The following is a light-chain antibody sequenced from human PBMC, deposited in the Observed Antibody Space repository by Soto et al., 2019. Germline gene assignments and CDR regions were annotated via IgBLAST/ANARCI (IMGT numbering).Light chain of an antibody. Sequence: QPVLTQPPSASGTPGQRVTISCSGSTSNIGSNSVNWFQHLPGTAPKLLIYSDDQRPSGVPDRFSGSKSGTSASLAISGLQSADEADYYCAAWDDSLHDLYVFGTGTKVTVL. CDR3: AAWDDSLHDLYV. CDR2: SDD. CDR1: TSNIGSNS. J-gene: IGLJ1*01. V-gene: IGLV1-44*01.